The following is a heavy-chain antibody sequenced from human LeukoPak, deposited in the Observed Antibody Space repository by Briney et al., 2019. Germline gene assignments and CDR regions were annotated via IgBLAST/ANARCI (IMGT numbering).Heavy chain of an antibody. CDR1: GFTFSNSW. Sequence: GGSLRLSCAAYGFTFSNSWMTWVRQAPGKDLEWEATINPDGSKVAYVGSVKGRFTISRDNAKNSVYLQMSSLRVEETGVFYCARDRGYSSFDYWGQGALVAVSS. V-gene: IGHV3-7*01. CDR3: ARDRGYSSFDY. J-gene: IGHJ4*02. CDR2: INPDGSKV. D-gene: IGHD2-15*01.